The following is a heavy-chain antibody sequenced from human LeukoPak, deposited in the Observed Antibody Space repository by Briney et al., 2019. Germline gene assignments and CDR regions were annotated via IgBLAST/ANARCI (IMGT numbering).Heavy chain of an antibody. J-gene: IGHJ6*03. CDR2: FDRKNGDT. V-gene: IGHV1-24*01. D-gene: IGHD2-21*01. CDR1: GFTLADLS. Sequence: ASVKVSFKVSGFTLADLSMHWVRQAPGKGLEWVGGFDRKNGDTVYAQRFRGRVTLTEDTSTGTAYMDLSSLSADDTAVYYCATGVYCATTTCPGYQHYYYFMDVWGKGTTATVSS. CDR3: ATGVYCATTTCPGYQHYYYFMDV.